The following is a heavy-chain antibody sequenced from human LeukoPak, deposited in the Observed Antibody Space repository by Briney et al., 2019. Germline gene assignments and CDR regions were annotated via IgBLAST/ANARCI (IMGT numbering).Heavy chain of an antibody. J-gene: IGHJ5*02. CDR1: RYSFTSYD. CDR3: ARAERIAARSGYNCFDP. CDR2: MNPNSGNT. D-gene: IGHD6-6*01. V-gene: IGHV1-8*01. Sequence: EASVKVSCKASRYSFTSYDINWVRQATGQGLEWMGWMNPNSGNTGYAQKFQGRVTMCRNTSISTAYMELSSLRSEDTAVYYCARAERIAARSGYNCFDPWGQGTLVTVSS.